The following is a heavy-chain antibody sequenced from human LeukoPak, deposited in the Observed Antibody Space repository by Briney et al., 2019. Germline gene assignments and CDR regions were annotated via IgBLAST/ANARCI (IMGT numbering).Heavy chain of an antibody. CDR3: AKHAKSAYTPLEY. CDR1: GFTFSNYA. CDR2: ISGVGGGT. J-gene: IGHJ4*02. V-gene: IGHV3-23*01. D-gene: IGHD2-15*01. Sequence: GGSLRLSCAASGFTFSNYAMTWVRQAPGKGLEWVSSISGVGGGTYYADSVKGRFTISRDNSKNTLSLQMNSLRAEDTAVYYCAKHAKSAYTPLEYWGQGTLVTVSS.